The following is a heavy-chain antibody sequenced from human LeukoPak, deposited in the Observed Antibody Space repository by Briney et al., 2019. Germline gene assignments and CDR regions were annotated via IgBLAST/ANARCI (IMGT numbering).Heavy chain of an antibody. J-gene: IGHJ3*02. CDR1: GGSISSYY. Sequence: PSETLSLTCTVSGGSISSYYWSWIRQPAGKGLEWIGRIYTSGSTNQNPSLKSRVTMSVDTSKNQFSLKLSSVTAADTAVYYCARDQRNIVVVPAASLAFDIWGQGTMVTVSS. V-gene: IGHV4-4*07. CDR3: ARDQRNIVVVPAASLAFDI. D-gene: IGHD2-2*01. CDR2: IYTSGST.